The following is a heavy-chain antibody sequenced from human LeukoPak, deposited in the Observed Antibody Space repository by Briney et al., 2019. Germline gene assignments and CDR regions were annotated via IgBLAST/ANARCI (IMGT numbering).Heavy chain of an antibody. D-gene: IGHD2-15*01. CDR3: ARHRVGYCSGGSCYSPDWFDP. J-gene: IGHJ5*02. CDR1: GGSTSSSSYY. CDR2: IYYSGST. V-gene: IGHV4-39*01. Sequence: SETLSLTCTVSGGSTSSSSYYWGWIRQPPGKGLEWIGSIYYSGSTYYNPSLKSRVTISVDTSKNQFSLKLSSVTAADTAVYYCARHRVGYCSGGSCYSPDWFDPWGQGTLVTVSS.